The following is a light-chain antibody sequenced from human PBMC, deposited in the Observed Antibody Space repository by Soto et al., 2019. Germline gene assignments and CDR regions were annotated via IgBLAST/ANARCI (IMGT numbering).Light chain of an antibody. CDR3: RAYTSSSTLV. J-gene: IGLJ1*01. V-gene: IGLV2-14*01. CDR1: SSDVGGYNY. Sequence: QSVLTQPASVSGSPGQSITIACNGTSSDVGGYNYVTWYQQQPGKAPKLTSYDVSNRTSGVSNRCSGSKSGNTASLTISWLQDEYEAGYYCRAYTSSSTLVFGTGTKLTVL. CDR2: DVS.